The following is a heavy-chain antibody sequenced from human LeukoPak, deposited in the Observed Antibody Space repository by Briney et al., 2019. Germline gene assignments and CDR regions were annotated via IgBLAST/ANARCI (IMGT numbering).Heavy chain of an antibody. CDR2: ISAYNGNT. Sequence: ASVKVSCKASGYTFTSYGISWMRQAPGQGLEWMGWISAYNGNTNYAQKLQGRVTMTTDTSTSTAYMELSSLRSEDTAVYYCARRSSSWGYYYYYMDVWGKGTTVTVSS. J-gene: IGHJ6*03. D-gene: IGHD6-6*01. V-gene: IGHV1-18*01. CDR1: GYTFTSYG. CDR3: ARRSSSWGYYYYYMDV.